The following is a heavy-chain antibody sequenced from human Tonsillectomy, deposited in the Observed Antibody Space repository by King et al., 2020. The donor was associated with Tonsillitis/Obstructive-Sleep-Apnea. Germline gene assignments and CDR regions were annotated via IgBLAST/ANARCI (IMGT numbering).Heavy chain of an antibody. CDR3: ASGGDYGDAGHF. D-gene: IGHD4-17*01. CDR1: GGSISSSNW. CDR2: IYHSGST. J-gene: IGHJ4*02. Sequence: VPLQESGPGLVKPSGTLSLTCVVSGGSISSSNWWSWVRQPPGKGLEWIGEIYHSGSTNYSPSLKSRITISVDKSKNQFSLKLSSVTAADTAVYYCASGGDYGDAGHFWGQGTLVTVSS. V-gene: IGHV4-4*02.